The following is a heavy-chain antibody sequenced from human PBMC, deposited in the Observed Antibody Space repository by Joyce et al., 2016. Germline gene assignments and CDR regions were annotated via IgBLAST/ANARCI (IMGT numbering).Heavy chain of an antibody. CDR3: ANRYCTKGVCSHDVLDI. J-gene: IGHJ3*02. D-gene: IGHD2-8*01. CDR2: ILSDGSYK. CDR1: GFTFSGYG. Sequence: QVQLVESGGGVVQPGRSLRLSCVASGFTFSGYGMHWVRQAPGKGLEWVAIILSDGSYKYYADSVEGRFTVSRDNSKNTLYLHMNSLRAEDTAVYYCANRYCTKGVCSHDVLDIWGQGTMVTVSS. V-gene: IGHV3-30*18.